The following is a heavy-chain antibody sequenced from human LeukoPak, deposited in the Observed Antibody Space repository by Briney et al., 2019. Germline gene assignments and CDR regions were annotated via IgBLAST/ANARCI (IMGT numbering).Heavy chain of an antibody. CDR1: GGSISSGSYY. V-gene: IGHV4-61*02. CDR2: IYTSGST. D-gene: IGHD3-10*01. J-gene: IGHJ4*02. CDR3: ARSKGSGSYYTPYFDY. Sequence: PSQTLSLTCTVSGGSISSGSYYWSWIRQPAGKGLEWIGRIYTSGSTNYNPSLKSRVTISVDTSKNQFSLKLSSVTAADTAVYYCARSKGSGSYYTPYFDYWGQGTLVTVSS.